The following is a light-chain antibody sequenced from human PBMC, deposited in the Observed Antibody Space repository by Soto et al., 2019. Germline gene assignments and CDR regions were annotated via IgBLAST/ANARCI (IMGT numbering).Light chain of an antibody. CDR2: GAS. Sequence: EIVLTQSPGTLSLSPGDIATLSCRASQTINNRFLAWYQQRPGQAPRLLIYGASSRATGIPDRFSGSGSGTEFSLTISRLEPEDFAVYYCQQYGLSRTFGQGTKVDIK. J-gene: IGKJ1*01. CDR1: QTINNRF. CDR3: QQYGLSRT. V-gene: IGKV3-20*01.